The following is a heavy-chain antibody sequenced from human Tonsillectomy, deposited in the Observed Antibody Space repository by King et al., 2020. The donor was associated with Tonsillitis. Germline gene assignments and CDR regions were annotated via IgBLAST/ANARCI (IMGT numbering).Heavy chain of an antibody. J-gene: IGHJ4*02. D-gene: IGHD6-13*01. CDR1: GGSISSSSYY. V-gene: IGHV4-39*01. CDR2: IYYSGST. CDR3: ARLAFSSWPFDY. Sequence: QLQESGPGLVKPSETLSLTCTVSGGSISSSSYYWGWIRQPPGKGLEWIGSIYYSGSTYYNPSLKSRVTISVDTSKNQFSLKLSSVTAADTAVYYCARLAFSSWPFDYWGQGTLVTVSS.